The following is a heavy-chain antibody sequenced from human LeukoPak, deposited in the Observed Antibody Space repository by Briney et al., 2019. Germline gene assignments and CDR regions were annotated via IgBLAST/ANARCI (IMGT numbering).Heavy chain of an antibody. V-gene: IGHV3-7*01. CDR3: AREPYTLDCSSTSCYPSVPYYFDY. CDR2: IKQDGSEK. D-gene: IGHD2-2*01. CDR1: GFTFSSYW. J-gene: IGHJ4*02. Sequence: GGSLRLSRAASGFTFSSYWMSWVRQAPGKGLEWVANIKQDGSEKYYVDSVKGRFTISRDNAKNSLYLQMNSLRAEDTAVCYCAREPYTLDCSSTSCYPSVPYYFDYWGQGTLVTVSS.